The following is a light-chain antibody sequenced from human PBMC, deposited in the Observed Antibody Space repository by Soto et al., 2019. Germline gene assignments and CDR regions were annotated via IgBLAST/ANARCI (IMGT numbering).Light chain of an antibody. CDR2: RND. CDR3: VAWDDSLSGRV. J-gene: IGLJ3*02. Sequence: QSVLTQPPSASGTPGQRVTISCSGRGSNIGSHDVYWYQHLPGTAPKVLIYRNDQRPSGVPDRFSASRSGTSASLAISGLRSEDEADYYCVAWDDSLSGRVFGGGTKVTVL. CDR1: GSNIGSHD. V-gene: IGLV1-47*02.